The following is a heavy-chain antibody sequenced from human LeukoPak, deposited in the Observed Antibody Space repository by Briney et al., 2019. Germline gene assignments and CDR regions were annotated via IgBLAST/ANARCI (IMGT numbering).Heavy chain of an antibody. CDR2: IYYSGSS. CDR1: GGSLSNYY. V-gene: IGHV4-59*08. Sequence: SETLSLTCTVSGGSLSNYYWSWIRQPPGKGLEWIGYIYYSGSSDYNPSLKSRVTMSVDTSKNQFSLKLSSLIAADTAVYFCARYSQYSSSKWFDPWGQGTLVTVSS. D-gene: IGHD6-6*01. J-gene: IGHJ5*02. CDR3: ARYSQYSSSKWFDP.